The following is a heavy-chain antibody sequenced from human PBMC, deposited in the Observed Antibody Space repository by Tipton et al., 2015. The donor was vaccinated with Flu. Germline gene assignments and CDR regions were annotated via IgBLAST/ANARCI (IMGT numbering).Heavy chain of an antibody. CDR3: ARIREYCYGPSCYPRYYYYGMDV. Sequence: TLSLTCTVSGGSISSGDYYWIWVRQLPGKGLEWIGRINYSGSTYYNPSLNSRVTLSVDTSKNQFSLKLSFVTAADTAVYFCARIREYCYGPSCYPRYYYYGMDVWGQGTTVTVSS. J-gene: IGHJ6*02. V-gene: IGHV4-30-4*01. D-gene: IGHD2-2*01. CDR1: GGSISSGDYY. CDR2: INYSGST.